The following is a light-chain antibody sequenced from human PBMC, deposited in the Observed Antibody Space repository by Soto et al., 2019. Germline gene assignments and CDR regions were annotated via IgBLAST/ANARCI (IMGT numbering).Light chain of an antibody. J-gene: IGKJ2*01. CDR3: QQYYSAMYT. V-gene: IGKV1-39*01. CDR1: QSISSY. Sequence: DIQMTQSPSSLSASVGDRVTITCRASQSISSYLNWYQQKPGKAPKLLIYAASSLQSGVPSRFSGSGSGTDFTLTISSLQPEDVAVYYCQQYYSAMYTFGQGTKLEIK. CDR2: AAS.